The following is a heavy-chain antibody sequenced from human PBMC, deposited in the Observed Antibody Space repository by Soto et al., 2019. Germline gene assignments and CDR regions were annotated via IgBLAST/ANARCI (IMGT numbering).Heavy chain of an antibody. Sequence: GGSLRLSCAASGFTFSSYAMHWVRQAPGKGLEWVAVISYDGSNKYYADSVKGRFTISRDNSKNTLYLQMNSLRAEDTAVYYCARAHSRGWDSHPYGMDVWGQGTTVTVSS. CDR3: ARAHSRGWDSHPYGMDV. D-gene: IGHD6-19*01. V-gene: IGHV3-30-3*01. CDR2: ISYDGSNK. CDR1: GFTFSSYA. J-gene: IGHJ6*02.